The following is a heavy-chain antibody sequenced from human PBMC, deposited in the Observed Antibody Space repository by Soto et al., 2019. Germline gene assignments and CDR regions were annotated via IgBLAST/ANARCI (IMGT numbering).Heavy chain of an antibody. CDR3: ARLYSTSSVNRWFDP. J-gene: IGHJ5*02. V-gene: IGHV3-48*02. D-gene: IGHD6-6*01. Sequence: EVQLVESGGGLVQPGGSLRLSCAASGFTFSTYSMKWVRQAPGKGLEWIAFISAGSNNINYADSVRGRFTISRDNAENSLYLQMNSLSDEDTAVYYCARLYSTSSVNRWFDPWGQGTLVTVSS. CDR2: ISAGSNNI. CDR1: GFTFSTYS.